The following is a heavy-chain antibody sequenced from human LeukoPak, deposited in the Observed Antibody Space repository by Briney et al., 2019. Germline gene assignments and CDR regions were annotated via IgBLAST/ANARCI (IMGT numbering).Heavy chain of an antibody. CDR1: GGSISSGDYY. J-gene: IGHJ4*02. CDR3: ARDRVPAAILSI. D-gene: IGHD2-2*02. V-gene: IGHV4-30-4*08. CDR2: NYYSGST. Sequence: SETLSLTCTVSGGSISSGDYYWSWIRQPPGKGLGWIGYNYYSGSTYYNPSLQSRVTISVDTSKNQFSLKLSSVTAADTAVYYCARDRVPAAILSIWGQGNLVTVSS.